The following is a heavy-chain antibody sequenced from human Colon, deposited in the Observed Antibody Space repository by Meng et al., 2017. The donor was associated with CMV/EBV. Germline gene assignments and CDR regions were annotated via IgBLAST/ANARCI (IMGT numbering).Heavy chain of an antibody. CDR1: GFTFTKYG. Sequence: VKVSCKASGFTFTKYGFSWVRQTPGHGLEWMGWINGPNDYTNYAQKFQGRVTMTTDTSTTTVYMELSSLRSDDTAVYYCAREPSGAGSSDIFDYWGQGTLVTVSS. V-gene: IGHV1-18*01. J-gene: IGHJ4*02. D-gene: IGHD3-10*01. CDR3: AREPSGAGSSDIFDY. CDR2: INGPNDYT.